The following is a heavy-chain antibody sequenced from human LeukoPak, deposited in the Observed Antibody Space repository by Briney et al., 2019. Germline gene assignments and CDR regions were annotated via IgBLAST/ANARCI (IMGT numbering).Heavy chain of an antibody. CDR3: AKDGSYYDFDY. Sequence: GGSLRLSCAASGFTFSTFAMSWVRQAPAKGLEWVSSISGSDDSTCYADSVKGRFTISRDNSKNTLYLQMNSLRVEDTAVYYCAKDGSYYDFDYWGQGTLVTVSS. V-gene: IGHV3-23*01. CDR1: GFTFSTFA. J-gene: IGHJ4*02. D-gene: IGHD1-26*01. CDR2: ISGSDDST.